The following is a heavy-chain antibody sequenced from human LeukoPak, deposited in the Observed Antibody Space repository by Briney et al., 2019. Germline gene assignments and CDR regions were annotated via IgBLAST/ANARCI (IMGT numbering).Heavy chain of an antibody. CDR3: ARGDIVVVPAAPNHYYYYGMDV. J-gene: IGHJ6*02. Sequence: GALRLSCAASGFTFSSYAMSWVRQAPGKGLEWVSAISGSGGSTYYADSVKGRFTISRDNSKNTLYLQMNSLRAEDTAVYYCARGDIVVVPAAPNHYYYYGMDVWGQGTTVTVSS. CDR2: ISGSGGST. D-gene: IGHD2-2*01. V-gene: IGHV3-23*01. CDR1: GFTFSSYA.